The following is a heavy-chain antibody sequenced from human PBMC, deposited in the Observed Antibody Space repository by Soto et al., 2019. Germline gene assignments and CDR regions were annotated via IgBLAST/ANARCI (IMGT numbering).Heavy chain of an antibody. Sequence: EVQLVESGGGLVQPGGSLRLSCAPSGFSVSRNYMSWVRQAPGKGLAWVSVIYSGGCTYYADSVKGRFTISRHNSKNTLYLQMNSLRAEDTAVYYCARSPPMGYYDFWSGYQTDYWGQGTLVTVSS. CDR2: IYSGGCT. CDR1: GFSVSRNY. D-gene: IGHD3-3*01. V-gene: IGHV3-53*04. CDR3: ARSPPMGYYDFWSGYQTDY. J-gene: IGHJ4*02.